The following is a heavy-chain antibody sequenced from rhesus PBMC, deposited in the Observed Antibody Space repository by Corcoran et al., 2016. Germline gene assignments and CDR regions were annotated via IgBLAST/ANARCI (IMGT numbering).Heavy chain of an antibody. CDR1: GGYISDIYY. J-gene: IGHJ4*01. Sequence: QVQLQESGPGLVKPSETLSLTCTVSGGYISDIYYWIWIGPPPGKGLAWIGRIYGSGWSTNHNTLLKSPVTISRDSSKNQFSLKLSSVTAADTAVYYCASFPLIAAASFDYWGQGVLVTVSS. CDR2: IYGSGWST. D-gene: IGHD6-31*01. V-gene: IGHV4-160*01. CDR3: ASFPLIAAASFDY.